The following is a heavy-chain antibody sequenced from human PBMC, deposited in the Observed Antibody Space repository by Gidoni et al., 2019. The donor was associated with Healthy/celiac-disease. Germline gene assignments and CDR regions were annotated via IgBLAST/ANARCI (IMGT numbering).Heavy chain of an antibody. Sequence: QLQLVQSGAEVKTPWSSVKVSCKSSGCTFSSYAISWVRQDPGQGLEWMGGIIPIFGTANYAQKFQGRVTITADESTSTAYMELSSLRSEDTDVYYCARVLGSHTYFSGGSCYFDYWGQGTLVTVSS. V-gene: IGHV1-69*01. CDR2: IIPIFGTA. D-gene: IGHD2-15*01. J-gene: IGHJ4*02. CDR1: GCTFSSYA. CDR3: ARVLGSHTYFSGGSCYFDY.